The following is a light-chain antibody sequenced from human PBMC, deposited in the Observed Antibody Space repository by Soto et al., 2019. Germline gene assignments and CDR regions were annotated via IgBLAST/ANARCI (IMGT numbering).Light chain of an antibody. CDR1: QSVSSSS. CDR2: GAS. J-gene: IGKJ5*01. Sequence: EIVLTQSPGTLSLSPGERATLSCRASQSVSSSSLAWYQQKPGQAPRLLIYGASSRATGVPDRFIGSGSGTDFTLTISRLEPEDPAVYYCQQYGSSPITFGQGTRL. V-gene: IGKV3-20*01. CDR3: QQYGSSPIT.